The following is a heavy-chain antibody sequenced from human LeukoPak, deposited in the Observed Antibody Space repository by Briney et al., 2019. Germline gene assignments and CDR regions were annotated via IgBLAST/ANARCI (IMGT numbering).Heavy chain of an antibody. CDR3: ARDSRWATVTGGGELDY. D-gene: IGHD4-17*01. J-gene: IGHJ4*02. V-gene: IGHV4-31*03. CDR1: GGSISSGGYY. CDR2: IYYSGST. Sequence: SQTLSLTCTVSGGSISSGGYYWSWIRQHPGKGPEGIGYIYYSGSTYYNPSLKSRVTISVDTSKNQFSLKLSSVTAADTAVYYCARDSRWATVTGGGELDYWGQGTLVTVSS.